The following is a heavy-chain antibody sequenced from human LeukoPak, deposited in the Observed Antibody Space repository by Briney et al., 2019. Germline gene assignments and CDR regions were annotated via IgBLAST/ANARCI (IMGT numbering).Heavy chain of an antibody. V-gene: IGHV3-23*01. CDR3: AKLKSWYFDY. CDR2: ISGSGDST. Sequence: GGSLSLSCAASGFTFSSYAMSWVRQAPGKGLEWVSAISGSGDSTYYADSVKGRFTISRDNSKNTLYLQMNSLRAEDTAVYYCAKLKSWYFDYWGQGTLVTVSS. J-gene: IGHJ4*02. D-gene: IGHD6-13*01. CDR1: GFTFSSYA.